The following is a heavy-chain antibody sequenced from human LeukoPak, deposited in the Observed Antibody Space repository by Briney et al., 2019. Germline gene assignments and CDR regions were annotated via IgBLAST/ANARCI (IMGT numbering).Heavy chain of an antibody. CDR2: ISSSSSTI. V-gene: IGHV3-48*01. J-gene: IGHJ4*02. Sequence: GGSLRLSCAASGFTFSSDSMNWVRQAPGKGLEWVSYISSSSSTIYYADSVKGRFTISRDNAKNSLYLQMNSLRAEDTAVYYCARSLIIVSSRESYYFDYWGQGTLVTVPS. CDR1: GFTFSSDS. D-gene: IGHD2-21*01. CDR3: ARSLIIVSSRESYYFDY.